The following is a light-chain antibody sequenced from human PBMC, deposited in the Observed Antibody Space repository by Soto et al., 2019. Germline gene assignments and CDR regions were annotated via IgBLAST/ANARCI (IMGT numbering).Light chain of an antibody. J-gene: IGKJ4*01. V-gene: IGKV3-20*01. CDR3: QHYDGSPHVP. CDR2: GAS. Sequence: EIVLTQSPGTLSLSPGERATLSCRASQSVNSRYLAWYQQKPGQAPRLVIYGASDRATGIPDRFSGSGSGTDFTLTISRLEPEDFAVYYCQHYDGSPHVPFGGGTKVEIK. CDR1: QSVNSRY.